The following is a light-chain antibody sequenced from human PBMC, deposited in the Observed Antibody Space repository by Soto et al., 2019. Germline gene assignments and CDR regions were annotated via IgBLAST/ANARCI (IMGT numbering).Light chain of an antibody. Sequence: DIQMTQSPSSLSASVGDRVTITCRASQGISNYLAWYQQQPGKVPKLLIYVASTLQSGVPSRFSGSGSGTDFTLAIRSVQPEDVATYYCQKYNSAPWTFGQGTKVEIK. J-gene: IGKJ1*01. CDR1: QGISNY. CDR2: VAS. CDR3: QKYNSAPWT. V-gene: IGKV1-27*01.